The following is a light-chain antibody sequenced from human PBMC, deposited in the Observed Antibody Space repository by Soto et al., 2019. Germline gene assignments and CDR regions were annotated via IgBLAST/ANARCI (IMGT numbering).Light chain of an antibody. V-gene: IGKV1-5*03. Sequence: DIQMTQSPSTLSASVGDRVTITCRASQSISSWLAWYQQKPGKAPKLLIYKASSLESGVPSRFSGSGSGTEFPPTISSLQPDDFATYYCQQYNSYSETTFGQGTKLEIK. J-gene: IGKJ2*01. CDR1: QSISSW. CDR2: KAS. CDR3: QQYNSYSETT.